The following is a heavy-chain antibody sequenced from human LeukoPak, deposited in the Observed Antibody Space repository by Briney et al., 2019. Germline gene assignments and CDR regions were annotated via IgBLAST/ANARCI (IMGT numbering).Heavy chain of an antibody. Sequence: ASVKVSCKASGYTFTGYYMHWVRQAPGQGLEWMGWINPNSGGTNYAQRFQGRVTMTRDTSISTAYMELSRLRSDDTAVYYCARDLAYYDSSGYPDAFDIWGQGTMVTVSS. CDR3: ARDLAYYDSSGYPDAFDI. CDR1: GYTFTGYY. D-gene: IGHD3-22*01. J-gene: IGHJ3*02. CDR2: INPNSGGT. V-gene: IGHV1-2*02.